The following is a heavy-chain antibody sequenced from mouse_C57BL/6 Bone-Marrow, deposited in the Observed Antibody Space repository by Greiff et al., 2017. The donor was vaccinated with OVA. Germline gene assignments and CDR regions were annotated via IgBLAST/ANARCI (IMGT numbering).Heavy chain of an antibody. Sequence: QVQLKESGPGLVQPSQSLSITCTASGFSLTSYGVHWVRQSPGKGLEWLGVIWSGGSTDYNAAFISRLSISKDNSKSKVFFKMNSLQADDTAIYCCARRRDYAMDYWGQGTSVTVSS. J-gene: IGHJ4*01. CDR1: GFSLTSYG. CDR3: ARRRDYAMDY. CDR2: IWSGGST. V-gene: IGHV2-2*01.